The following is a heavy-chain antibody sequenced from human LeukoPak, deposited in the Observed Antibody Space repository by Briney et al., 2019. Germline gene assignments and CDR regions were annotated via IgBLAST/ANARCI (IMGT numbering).Heavy chain of an antibody. CDR1: GFTLSSYA. CDR2: ISFDVSNK. CDR3: ARDGIVPAGEVGYFDY. J-gene: IGHJ4*02. D-gene: IGHD2-2*01. Sequence: GRSLRLSCAASGFTLSSYAMRWVRQAPGKGMEWVAFISFDVSNKYHANSVKGRFTISRANSTNTMYLQMNSLRAEATAVYDCARDGIVPAGEVGYFDYWGQGTLVTVSA. V-gene: IGHV3-30-3*01.